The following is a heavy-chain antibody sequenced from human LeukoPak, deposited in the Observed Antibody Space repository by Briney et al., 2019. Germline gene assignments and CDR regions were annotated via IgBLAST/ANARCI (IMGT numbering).Heavy chain of an antibody. D-gene: IGHD3-3*01. V-gene: IGHV4-30-4*01. Sequence: SETLSLTCTVSGGSISSGDYYWSWIRQPPGKGLEWIGYIYYSGSTYYNPSLKSRVTISVDTSKNQFSLNLSSVTAADTAVYSCARVPFWSAYPGYYYGMDVWGQGTTVTVSS. CDR1: GGSISSGDYY. CDR3: ARVPFWSAYPGYYYGMDV. J-gene: IGHJ6*02. CDR2: IYYSGST.